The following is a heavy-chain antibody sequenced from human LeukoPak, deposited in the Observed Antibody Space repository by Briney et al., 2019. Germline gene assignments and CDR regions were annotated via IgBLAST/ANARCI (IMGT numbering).Heavy chain of an antibody. V-gene: IGHV3-9*03. CDR2: ISWNSGSI. CDR3: AKDSRSDYTERGAFDI. Sequence: GGSLRLSCAASGFTFSSYSMNWVRQAPGKGLEWVSGISWNSGSIGYADSVKGRFTISRGNAKNSLYLQMNSLRAEDMALYYCAKDSRSDYTERGAFDIWGQGTMVTVSS. CDR1: GFTFSSYS. D-gene: IGHD4-11*01. J-gene: IGHJ3*02.